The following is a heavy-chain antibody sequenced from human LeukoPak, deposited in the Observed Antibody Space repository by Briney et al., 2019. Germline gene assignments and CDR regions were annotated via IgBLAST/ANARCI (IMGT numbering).Heavy chain of an antibody. CDR1: GFTFSYAY. CDR3: TTVTMVREIN. CDR2: IKSKGDGGTT. D-gene: IGHD3-10*01. Sequence: KAGGALRLSCAGPGFTFSYAYMNGGGQAPREGAEWGGRIKSKGDGGTTDYAAPVKGRFTISRYDSKNMLYLQMNSLTTEDTAVYYCTTVTMVREINWGQGTLVTVSS. V-gene: IGHV3-15*01. J-gene: IGHJ4*02.